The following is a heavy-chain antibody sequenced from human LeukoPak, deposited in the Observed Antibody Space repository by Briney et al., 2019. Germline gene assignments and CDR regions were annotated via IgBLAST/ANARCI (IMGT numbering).Heavy chain of an antibody. Sequence: SETLPLTCAVYGGSFSGYYWSWIRQPPGKGLEWIGEINHSGSTNYNASLKSRVTISVDTSKNQFSLKLSSVTAADTAVYYCAREEDCSGGICYLGNAFDIWGQGTMVTVSS. V-gene: IGHV4-34*01. CDR1: GGSFSGYY. CDR3: AREEDCSGGICYLGNAFDI. D-gene: IGHD2-15*01. CDR2: INHSGST. J-gene: IGHJ3*02.